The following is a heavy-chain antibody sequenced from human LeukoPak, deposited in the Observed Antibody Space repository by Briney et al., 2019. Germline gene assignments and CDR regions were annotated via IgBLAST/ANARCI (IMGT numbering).Heavy chain of an antibody. Sequence: PSETLSLTCSVSGDSVSRSDSYWDWIRQPPGKGLEWIGTIYYSGRTYYSPSLKSRVTMSVDPSNNQFSLNLRSVTAADSALYYCARRRYYDGSGYLEWGQGTLLSVSS. CDR2: IYYSGRT. CDR3: ARRRYYDGSGYLE. D-gene: IGHD3-22*01. V-gene: IGHV4-39*01. J-gene: IGHJ1*01. CDR1: GDSVSRSDSY.